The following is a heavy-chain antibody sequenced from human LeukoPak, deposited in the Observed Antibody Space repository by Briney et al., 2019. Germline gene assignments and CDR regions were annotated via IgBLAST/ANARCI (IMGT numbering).Heavy chain of an antibody. CDR1: GGSISSYY. CDR3: ASTMVRGAEVVWFDP. J-gene: IGHJ5*02. V-gene: IGHV4-59*01. Sequence: SETLSLTCTVSGGSISSYYWSWIRQPPGKGLEWIGYIYYSGSTNYNPSLKSRVTISVDTSKNQFSLKLSSVTAADTAVYYCASTMVRGAEVVWFDPWGQGTLVTVSS. CDR2: IYYSGST. D-gene: IGHD3-10*01.